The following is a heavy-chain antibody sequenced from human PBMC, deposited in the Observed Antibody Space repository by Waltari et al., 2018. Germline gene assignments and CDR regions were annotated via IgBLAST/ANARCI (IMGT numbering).Heavy chain of an antibody. D-gene: IGHD4-17*01. Sequence: EVQLVESGGGLIQPGGSLRLSCAASGFTVSSNYMSSVRQAPGKVPEWVSVIYSGGRTYYADSVKGRFTISRDNSKNTLYLQMNSLRAEDTAVYYCARATRGGLRSEPPMVYWGQGTLVTVSS. CDR2: IYSGGRT. J-gene: IGHJ4*02. CDR1: GFTVSSNY. CDR3: ARATRGGLRSEPPMVY. V-gene: IGHV3-53*01.